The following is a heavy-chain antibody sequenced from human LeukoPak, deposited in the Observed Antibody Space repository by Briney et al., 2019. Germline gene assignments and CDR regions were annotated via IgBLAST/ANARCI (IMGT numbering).Heavy chain of an antibody. V-gene: IGHV3-53*01. CDR3: ARASSIGKAGLFDY. CDR1: GSTVGADY. J-gene: IGHJ4*02. Sequence: TGGSLRLSCAASGSTVGADYMSWVRQAPGKGLEWVSVIYSGGTTFYADSVEGRFTISRDNSKNTLYLQMNDLRAEDTAMYYCARASSIGKAGLFDYWGQGTLVSVSS. CDR2: IYSGGTT. D-gene: IGHD6-13*01.